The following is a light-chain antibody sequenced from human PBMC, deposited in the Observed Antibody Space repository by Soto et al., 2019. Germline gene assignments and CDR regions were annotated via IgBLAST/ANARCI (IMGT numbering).Light chain of an antibody. V-gene: IGKV1-5*03. J-gene: IGKJ1*01. CDR3: QQYNRYSRV. Sequence: DIQMTQSPSTLSASVGDRVTITCRASQSISSWLAWYQQKPGKAPKLLIYKASSLESGVPSRFSGSGSGTEFTLTISSLQPDDFATYYCQQYNRYSRVFGQGTKVEIK. CDR2: KAS. CDR1: QSISSW.